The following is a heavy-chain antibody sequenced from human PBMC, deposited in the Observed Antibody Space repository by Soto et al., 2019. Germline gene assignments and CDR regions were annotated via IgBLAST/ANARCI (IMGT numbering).Heavy chain of an antibody. CDR3: ARFSGSYTRGLDY. CDR2: SRNKANSDST. V-gene: IGHV3-72*01. J-gene: IGHJ4*02. CDR1: GFTFSEHY. D-gene: IGHD1-26*01. Sequence: EVQLVESGGGLFQTGGSLRLSCAASGFTFSEHYMDWVRQAPGKGLEWVGRSRNKANSDSTVYAASVKGRFTISRDESKTALYLQMNILKPEDTAVYYCARFSGSYTRGLDYWGQGTLVTVSS.